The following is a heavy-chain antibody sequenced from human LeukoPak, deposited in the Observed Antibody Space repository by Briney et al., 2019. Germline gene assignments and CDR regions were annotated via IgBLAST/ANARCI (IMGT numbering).Heavy chain of an antibody. CDR2: IYYSGST. Sequence: SETLSLTCTVSGGSISSSSYYWGWIRQPPGKGLEWIGSIYYSGSTYYNPSPKSRVTISVDTSKNQFSLKLSSVTAADTAVYYCARVCELWFGELLLISIWFDPWGQGTLVTVSS. CDR3: ARVCELWFGELLLISIWFDP. J-gene: IGHJ5*02. V-gene: IGHV4-39*07. CDR1: GGSISSSSYY. D-gene: IGHD3-10*01.